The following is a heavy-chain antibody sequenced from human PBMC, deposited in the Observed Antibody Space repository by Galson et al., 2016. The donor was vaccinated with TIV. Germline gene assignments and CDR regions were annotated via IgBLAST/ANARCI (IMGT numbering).Heavy chain of an antibody. CDR3: AKDNYGGNFSGWFDP. J-gene: IGHJ5*02. V-gene: IGHV3-23*01. CDR1: GFTFSNFA. D-gene: IGHD4-23*01. CDR2: ITSGGTT. Sequence: PRLSCAASGFTFSNFAMSWVRQAPGKGLEWVSAITSGGTTYYADSVKGRFTISRDNSKNTLYLQMNSLRAEDTAVYYCAKDNYGGNFSGWFDPWGQGTLVTVS.